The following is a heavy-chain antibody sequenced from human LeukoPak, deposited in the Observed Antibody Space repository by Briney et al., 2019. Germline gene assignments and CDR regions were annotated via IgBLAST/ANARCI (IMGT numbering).Heavy chain of an antibody. CDR1: GGSFSGYY. Sequence: SETLSLTCAVYGGSFSGYYWSWIRQPPGKGLEWIGEINHSGSTNYNPSLKSRVTISVDTSKNQSSLKLSSVTAADTAVYYCARVMPSGYMDVWGKGTTVTVSS. V-gene: IGHV4-34*01. D-gene: IGHD2-2*01. CDR2: INHSGST. J-gene: IGHJ6*03. CDR3: ARVMPSGYMDV.